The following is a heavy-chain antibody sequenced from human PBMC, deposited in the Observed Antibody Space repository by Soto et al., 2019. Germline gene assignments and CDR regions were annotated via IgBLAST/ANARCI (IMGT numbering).Heavy chain of an antibody. CDR2: IRSKANSYAT. CDR3: SSVPVDMVTNFDY. J-gene: IGHJ4*02. V-gene: IGHV3-73*01. Sequence: GGSLRLSCAASGFSFSGSAMHWVRQASGKGLEWLGRIRSKANSYATEYAVSVKGRFTISRDDSKNTAYLQMNSLTTEDTAVYYCSSVPVDMVTNFDYWGQGTLVTVSS. D-gene: IGHD2-21*02. CDR1: GFSFSGSA.